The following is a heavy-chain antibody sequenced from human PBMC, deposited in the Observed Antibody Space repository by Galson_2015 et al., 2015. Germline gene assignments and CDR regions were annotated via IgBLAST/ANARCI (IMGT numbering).Heavy chain of an antibody. CDR1: GFTFSSYG. V-gene: IGHV3-33*01. Sequence: SLRLSCAASGFTFSSYGMHWVRQAPGKGLEWVAVIWYDGSNKYYADSVKGRFTISRDNSRNTLYLQMNSLRAEDTAVYYCARDEVRDYCTNGVCYSQAFDIWGQGTMVTVSS. J-gene: IGHJ3*02. CDR2: IWYDGSNK. CDR3: ARDEVRDYCTNGVCYSQAFDI. D-gene: IGHD2-8*01.